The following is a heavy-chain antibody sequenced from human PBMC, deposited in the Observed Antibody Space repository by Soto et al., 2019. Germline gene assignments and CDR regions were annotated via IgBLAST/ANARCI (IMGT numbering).Heavy chain of an antibody. CDR2: IYPGDSDT. Sequence: PGESLKISCKGSGYSFTSYWIGWVRQMPGKGLEWMGIIYPGDSDTRYSPSFQGQVTISADKSISTAYLQWSSLKASDTAMYYCARRELGSHCSGGSCYGPYWYFDLWGRGTLVTVSS. D-gene: IGHD2-15*01. V-gene: IGHV5-51*01. J-gene: IGHJ2*01. CDR3: ARRELGSHCSGGSCYGPYWYFDL. CDR1: GYSFTSYW.